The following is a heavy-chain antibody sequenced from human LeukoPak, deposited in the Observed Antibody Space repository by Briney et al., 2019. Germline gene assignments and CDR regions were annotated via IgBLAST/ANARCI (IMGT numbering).Heavy chain of an antibody. CDR3: AKLTGYYTETFDY. CDR1: GGSFSGYY. V-gene: IGHV4-34*01. CDR2: INHSGST. D-gene: IGHD3-9*01. Sequence: SETLSLTCAVYGGSFSGYYWSWIRQPPGKGLEWIGEINHSGSTNYNPSLKSRVTISVDTSKNQFSLKLSSVTAADTAVYYCAKLTGYYTETFDYWGQGTLVTVSS. J-gene: IGHJ4*02.